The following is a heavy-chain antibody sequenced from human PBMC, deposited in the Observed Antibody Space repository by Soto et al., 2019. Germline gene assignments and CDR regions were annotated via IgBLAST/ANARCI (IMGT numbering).Heavy chain of an antibody. CDR3: ATGVIWIGYFTVDS. V-gene: IGHV1-69*01. CDR2: FIPVYRTL. D-gene: IGHD3-3*01. J-gene: IGHJ4*02. Sequence: QVLLVQSGAEVKKPGSSVKISCKASGGSFGNSAINWVRQTPGQGLEWLGGFIPVYRTLNYAQKFQGRGTITADDSTGTAYMTLSSLASNVTAVYYCATGVIWIGYFTVDSWGQGTRVTGSS. CDR1: GGSFGNSA.